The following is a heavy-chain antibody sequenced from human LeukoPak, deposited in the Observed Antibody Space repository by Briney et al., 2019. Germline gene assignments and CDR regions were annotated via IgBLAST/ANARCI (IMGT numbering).Heavy chain of an antibody. Sequence: SETLSLTCTVSGGSISSGGYYWSWIRQHPGKGLEWIGYIYYSGSTYYNPSLKSRVTISVDKSKNQFSLKLSSVTAADTAVYYCARDRGPGSGYPNYYFDYWGQGTLVTVSS. CDR1: GGSISSGGYY. D-gene: IGHD3-22*01. CDR3: ARDRGPGSGYPNYYFDY. CDR2: IYYSGST. V-gene: IGHV4-31*03. J-gene: IGHJ4*02.